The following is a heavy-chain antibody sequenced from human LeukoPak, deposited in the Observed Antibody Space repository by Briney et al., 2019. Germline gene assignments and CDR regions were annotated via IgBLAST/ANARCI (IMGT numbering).Heavy chain of an antibody. CDR1: GGSISSYY. D-gene: IGHD3-22*01. V-gene: IGHV4-4*07. Sequence: PSETPSLTCTVSGGSISSYYWSWIRQPAGKGLEWIGRIYTSGSTNYNPSLKSRVTMSVDTSKNQFSLKLSSVTAADTAVYYCARIPFYDSSGYYNGRYYYYGMDVWGQGTTVTVSS. J-gene: IGHJ6*02. CDR2: IYTSGST. CDR3: ARIPFYDSSGYYNGRYYYYGMDV.